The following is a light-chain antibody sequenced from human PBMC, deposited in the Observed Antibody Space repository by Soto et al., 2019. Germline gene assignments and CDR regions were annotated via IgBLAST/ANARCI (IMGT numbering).Light chain of an antibody. J-gene: IGLJ3*02. CDR3: SAYTSTNPAPVL. Sequence: QSALTQPASVSGSPGQSITISCVGSTSDVGGYNYVSWYQHHPGEAPKLLLYDVSARPSGISHRFSGSKSGNTASLTISGLQAEDEATYFCSAYTSTNPAPVLFGGGTKLTVL. V-gene: IGLV2-14*03. CDR2: DVS. CDR1: TSDVGGYNY.